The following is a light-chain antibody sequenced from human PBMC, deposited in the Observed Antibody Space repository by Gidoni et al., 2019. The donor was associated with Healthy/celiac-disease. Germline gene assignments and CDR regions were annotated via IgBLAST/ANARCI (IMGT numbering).Light chain of an antibody. CDR2: AAS. Sequence: DIQMTQSPSSLSASVGDRVTITCRASQSISSYLNWYQQKPGKAPKLLIYAASSLQSGVPSRFSGSGSGTDFTLTISSLQPEDFATYYFQQSYSTLTFXPXTKVDIK. CDR3: QQSYSTLT. V-gene: IGKV1-39*01. J-gene: IGKJ3*01. CDR1: QSISSY.